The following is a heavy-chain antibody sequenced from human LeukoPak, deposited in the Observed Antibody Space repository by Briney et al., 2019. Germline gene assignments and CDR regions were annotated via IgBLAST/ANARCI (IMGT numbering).Heavy chain of an antibody. J-gene: IGHJ4*02. CDR2: ISSSSYI. CDR3: ARDRGGSYLKY. D-gene: IGHD1-26*01. V-gene: IGHV3-69-1*01. Sequence: GLEWVSSISSSSYIYYADSVKGRFTISRDNAKNSLYLQMNSLRAEDTAVYYCARDRGGSYLKYWGQGTLVTVSS.